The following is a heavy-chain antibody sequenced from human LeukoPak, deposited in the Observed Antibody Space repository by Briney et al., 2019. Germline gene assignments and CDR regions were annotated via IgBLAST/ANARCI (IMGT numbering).Heavy chain of an antibody. CDR3: ARVIAVGAGDY. Sequence: GGSLRLSCAASGFTFSNYNMNWVRQAPGKGLEWVSSISSSSSYIYYADSVKGRFTISRDNAKNSLYLQMNSLRAEDTAVYYCARVIAVGAGDYWGQGTLVTVSS. D-gene: IGHD6-19*01. J-gene: IGHJ4*02. CDR2: ISSSSSYI. V-gene: IGHV3-21*01. CDR1: GFTFSNYN.